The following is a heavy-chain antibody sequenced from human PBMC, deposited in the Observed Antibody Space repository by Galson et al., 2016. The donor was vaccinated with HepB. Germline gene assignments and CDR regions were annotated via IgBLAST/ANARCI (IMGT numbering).Heavy chain of an antibody. V-gene: IGHV3-30*18. D-gene: IGHD3-3*01. CDR2: ISYGRGDK. CDR1: GFTFRNFA. J-gene: IGHJ6*02. Sequence: SMRLSCEASGFTFRNFAMHWVRQAPGKGLEWVADISYGRGDKYYADSVKGRLTLSRDNSKNTLYLQINSLRAEDTAVYYGAKEGTIFGAVPYGMEVWGQGTTVTVSS. CDR3: AKEGTIFGAVPYGMEV.